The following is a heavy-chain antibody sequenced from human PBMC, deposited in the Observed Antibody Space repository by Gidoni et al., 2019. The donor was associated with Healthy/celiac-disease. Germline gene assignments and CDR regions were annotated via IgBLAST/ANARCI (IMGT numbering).Heavy chain of an antibody. CDR3: ARPNGFLEWLPLYGMDV. D-gene: IGHD3-3*01. CDR2: ISSSSSYI. Sequence: EVQLVESGGGLVKPGGSLRLSCAASGSTSSSYSMNWVRQAPGKGLEWVSSISSSSSYIYYADSVKGRFTISRDNAKNSLYLQMNSLRAEDTAVYYCARPNGFLEWLPLYGMDVWGQGTTVTVSS. CDR1: GSTSSSYS. J-gene: IGHJ6*02. V-gene: IGHV3-21*01.